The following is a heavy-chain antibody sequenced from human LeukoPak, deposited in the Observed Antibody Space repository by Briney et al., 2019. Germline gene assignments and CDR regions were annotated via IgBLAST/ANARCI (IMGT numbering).Heavy chain of an antibody. D-gene: IGHD3-10*01. Sequence: GASVKVSCKASGGTFSSYAISWVRQAPGQGLEWMGGIIPIFGTANYAQKFQGRVTITADESTSTAYMELSSLRSEDTAVYYYARGNEYGSVSPIRCYYYYGMDVWGQGTTVTVSS. CDR1: GGTFSSYA. CDR3: ARGNEYGSVSPIRCYYYYGMDV. J-gene: IGHJ6*02. CDR2: IIPIFGTA. V-gene: IGHV1-69*13.